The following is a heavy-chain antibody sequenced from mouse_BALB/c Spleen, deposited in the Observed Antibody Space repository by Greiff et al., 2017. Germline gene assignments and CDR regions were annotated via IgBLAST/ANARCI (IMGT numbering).Heavy chain of an antibody. V-gene: IGHV5-6-4*01. CDR2: ISSGGSYT. J-gene: IGHJ1*01. D-gene: IGHD2-14*01. Sequence: EVKVVESGGGLVKPGGSLKLSCAASGFTFSSYTMSWVRQTPEKRLEWVATISSGGSYTYYPDSVKGRFTISRDNAKNTLYLQMSSLKSEDTAMYYCTRDLGRYDSYWYFDVWGAGTTVTVS. CDR1: GFTFSSYT. CDR3: TRDLGRYDSYWYFDV.